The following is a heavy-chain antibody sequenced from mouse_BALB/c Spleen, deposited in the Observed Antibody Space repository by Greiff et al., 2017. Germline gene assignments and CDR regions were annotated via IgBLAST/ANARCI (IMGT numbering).Heavy chain of an antibody. CDR3: TRDDSGTDAMDY. V-gene: IGHV5-6-4*01. Sequence: EVKVVESGGGLVKPGGSLKLSCAASGFTFSSYTMSWVRQTPEKRLEWVATISSGGSYTYYPDSVKGRFTISRDNAKNTLYLQMSSLKSEDTAMYYCTRDDSGTDAMDYWGQGTSVTVSS. J-gene: IGHJ4*01. CDR1: GFTFSSYT. D-gene: IGHD4-1*01. CDR2: ISSGGSYT.